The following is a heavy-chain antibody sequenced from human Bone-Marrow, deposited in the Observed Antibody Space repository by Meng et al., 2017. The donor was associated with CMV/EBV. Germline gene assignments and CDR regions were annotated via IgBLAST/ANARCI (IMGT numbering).Heavy chain of an antibody. Sequence: GESLKISCAASGFTFSNAWMSWVRQAPGKGLEWVGRIKSKTDGGTTDYAAPVKGRFTISRDDSKNTLYLQMNSLKTEDTAVYYCARFYRSSSGFDPWGQGTLVTVSS. V-gene: IGHV3-15*01. CDR1: GFTFSNAW. CDR3: ARFYRSSSGFDP. J-gene: IGHJ5*02. D-gene: IGHD3-9*01. CDR2: IKSKTDGGTT.